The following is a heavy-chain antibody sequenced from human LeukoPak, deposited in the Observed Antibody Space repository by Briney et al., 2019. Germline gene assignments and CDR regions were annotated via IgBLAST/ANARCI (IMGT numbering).Heavy chain of an antibody. V-gene: IGHV4-39*01. CDR1: GGSISNYY. CDR2: IYYSGNT. J-gene: IGHJ4*02. D-gene: IGHD3-22*01. CDR3: ARANSYDSSGHHYEFDY. Sequence: SETLSLTCTVSGGSISNYYWGWIRQAPGKGLEWIGSIYYSGNTYYNASLKSQVSISIDTSKNQFSLRLTSVTAADTAVYYCARANSYDSSGHHYEFDYWGQGTLVTVSS.